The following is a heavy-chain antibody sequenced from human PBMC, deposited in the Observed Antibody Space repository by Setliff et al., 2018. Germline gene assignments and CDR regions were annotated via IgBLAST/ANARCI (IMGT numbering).Heavy chain of an antibody. Sequence: SETLSLTCTVSGDSISSRRNYWGWFRQPAGKELEWIGQIYTSWSTNYNPSLKSRVTISVDTSKNQFSLKLSSVTAADTAVYYCARAISGWYSAFYYYMDVWGEGTTVTVSS. V-gene: IGHV4-61*09. CDR1: GDSISSRRNY. CDR2: IYTSWST. CDR3: ARAISGWYSAFYYYMDV. J-gene: IGHJ6*03. D-gene: IGHD6-19*01.